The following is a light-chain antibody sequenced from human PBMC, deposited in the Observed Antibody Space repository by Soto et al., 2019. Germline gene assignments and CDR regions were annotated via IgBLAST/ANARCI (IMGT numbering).Light chain of an antibody. J-gene: IGLJ1*01. Sequence: QSALTQPASVSGSPRQSITISCTGTSSDTAGYNYVSWYQQHPGKAPKLMIYEVSNRPSGVSNRFSGSQSGNTASLTISGLQAEDEANYYCSSYSTSTTPLYVFGTGTKVTVL. V-gene: IGLV2-14*01. CDR3: SSYSTSTTPLYV. CDR2: EVS. CDR1: SSDTAGYNY.